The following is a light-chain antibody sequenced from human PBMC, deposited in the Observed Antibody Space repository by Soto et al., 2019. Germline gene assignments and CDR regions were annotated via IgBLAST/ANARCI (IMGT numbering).Light chain of an antibody. J-gene: IGLJ1*01. Sequence: QSVLTQPASVSGSPGQSITISCTGTSSDIGGYNYVSWYQQHPGEAPKLVIYEVSNRPSGVSNRFSGSKSGNTASLTISGLQADDEADYYCSSYTSSSTYVFGTGTKLTVL. CDR2: EVS. V-gene: IGLV2-14*01. CDR1: SSDIGGYNY. CDR3: SSYTSSSTYV.